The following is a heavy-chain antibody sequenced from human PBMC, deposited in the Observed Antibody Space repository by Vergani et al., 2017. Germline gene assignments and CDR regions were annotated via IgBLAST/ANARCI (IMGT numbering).Heavy chain of an antibody. CDR2: ISGSGGST. CDR1: GFTFSSYA. CDR3: AKDGYYSSGWSDY. D-gene: IGHD6-19*01. J-gene: IGHJ4*02. V-gene: IGHV3-23*04. Sequence: VQLVESGGGLVQPGRSLRLSCAASGFTFSSYAMSWVRQAPGQGLEWVSAISGSGGSTYYADSVKGRFTISRDNSKNTLYLQMNSLRAEDTAVYYCAKDGYYSSGWSDYWGQGTLVTVSS.